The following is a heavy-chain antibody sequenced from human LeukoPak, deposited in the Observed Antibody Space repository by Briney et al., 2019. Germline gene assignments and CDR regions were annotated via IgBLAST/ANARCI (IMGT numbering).Heavy chain of an antibody. Sequence: ESGPALVKPTQTLTLTCTFSGFSISTTGMCVSWIRQPPGKALEWLARIDWDDDKYYSASLKTRPTISKDTSKNQVVLTMTDVDPVDTATYYCARIARYGWYFDRWGQGTLVTVSS. CDR3: ARIARYGWYFDR. V-gene: IGHV2-70*11. D-gene: IGHD5-18*01. CDR1: GFSISTTGMC. J-gene: IGHJ4*02. CDR2: IDWDDDK.